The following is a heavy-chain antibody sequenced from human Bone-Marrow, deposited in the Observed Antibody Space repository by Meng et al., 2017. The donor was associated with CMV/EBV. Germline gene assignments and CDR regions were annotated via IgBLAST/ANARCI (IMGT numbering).Heavy chain of an antibody. CDR3: ARRYCSSTSCYSRAHYYYGMDV. J-gene: IGHJ6*02. CDR1: GYTFTSYD. Sequence: ASVKVSCKASGYTFTSYDINWVRQATGQGLEWMGWMNPNSGNTGYAQKFQGRDTITRNTSISTAYMELSSLRSEDTAVYYCARRYCSSTSCYSRAHYYYGMDVWGQGTTVSFAS. CDR2: MNPNSGNT. V-gene: IGHV1-8*03. D-gene: IGHD2-2*01.